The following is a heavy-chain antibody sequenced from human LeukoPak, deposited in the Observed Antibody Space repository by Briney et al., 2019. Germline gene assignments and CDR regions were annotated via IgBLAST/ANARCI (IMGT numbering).Heavy chain of an antibody. D-gene: IGHD5-18*01. V-gene: IGHV3-30*02. Sequence: GGSLRLSCAASGFTFSSYGMHWVRQAPGKGLEWVAFIRYDGSNTYYADSVKGRFTISRDNSKNTLYLQMNSLRAEGTAVYYCAKGGWIQLWSYDYWGQGTLVTVSS. CDR2: IRYDGSNT. CDR3: AKGGWIQLWSYDY. CDR1: GFTFSSYG. J-gene: IGHJ4*02.